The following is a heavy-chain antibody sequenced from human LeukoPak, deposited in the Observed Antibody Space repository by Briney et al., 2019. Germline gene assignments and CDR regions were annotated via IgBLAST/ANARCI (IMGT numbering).Heavy chain of an antibody. CDR1: GFTISSYA. CDR3: AKDYRYCTSTSCSYYFDY. D-gene: IGHD2-2*01. CDR2: ISSSGGTT. V-gene: IGHV3-23*01. Sequence: GGSLRLSCAASGFTISSYAVSWVRQAPGKGLEWVSAISSSGGTTYYADSVKGRFTISRDNSKNTLYLQMNSLRAEDTAVYYCAKDYRYCTSTSCSYYFDYWGQGTLVTVSS. J-gene: IGHJ4*02.